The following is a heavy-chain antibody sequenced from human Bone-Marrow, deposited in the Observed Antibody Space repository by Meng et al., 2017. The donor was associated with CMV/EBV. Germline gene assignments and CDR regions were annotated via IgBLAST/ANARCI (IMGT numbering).Heavy chain of an antibody. J-gene: IGHJ6*02. V-gene: IGHV5-51*01. CDR2: IYPGDSDT. CDR1: GYSFTSYW. Sequence: GGSLRLSCKGSGYSFTSYWIGWVRQMPGKGLEWMGIIYPGDSDTRYSPSFQGQVTISSDKSISTAYLQWSSLKASDTAMYYWARLPAVLRYSDLLSFPSSGDGMDVWGQGTTVTVSS. CDR3: ARLPAVLRYSDLLSFPSSGDGMDV. D-gene: IGHD3-9*01.